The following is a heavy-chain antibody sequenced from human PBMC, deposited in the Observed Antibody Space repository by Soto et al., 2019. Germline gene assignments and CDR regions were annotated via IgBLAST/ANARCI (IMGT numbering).Heavy chain of an antibody. D-gene: IGHD6-19*01. V-gene: IGHV1-69*06. CDR3: ASPIAVAGGAFDI. CDR2: IIPIFGTA. CDR1: GGTFSSYA. Sequence: SVKVSCKASGGTFSSYAISWVRQAPGQGLEWMGGIIPIFGTANYAQKFQGRVTITADKSTSTAYMELSSLRSEDTAVYYCASPIAVAGGAFDICGQGTMVTVSS. J-gene: IGHJ3*02.